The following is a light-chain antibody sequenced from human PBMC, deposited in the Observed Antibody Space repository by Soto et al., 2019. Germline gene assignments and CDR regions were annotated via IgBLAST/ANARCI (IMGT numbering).Light chain of an antibody. Sequence: EIVFTQSPSTLSQSPGERATFSCRASQSVSTNYLAWYQQKPGQAPRLLIYGASNRATGIPDRFSGSGSGTDFTLTISRLEPEDFAVYYCQQCGSSQTFGQGTKVDIK. CDR2: GAS. CDR1: QSVSTNY. V-gene: IGKV3-20*01. J-gene: IGKJ1*01. CDR3: QQCGSSQT.